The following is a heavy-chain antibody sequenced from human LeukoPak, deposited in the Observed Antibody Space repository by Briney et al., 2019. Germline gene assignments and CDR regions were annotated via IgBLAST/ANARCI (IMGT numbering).Heavy chain of an antibody. CDR1: GYSISSGYY. Sequence: PSETLSLTCTVSGYSISSGYYWGWIRQPPGKGLEWIGSIYRSGSTYYNPSLKSRVTISVDTSKNQFSLKLSSVTAADTAVYYCATVSPPSLDAFDIWGQGTMVTVSS. J-gene: IGHJ3*02. CDR3: ATVSPPSLDAFDI. CDR2: IYRSGST. V-gene: IGHV4-38-2*02.